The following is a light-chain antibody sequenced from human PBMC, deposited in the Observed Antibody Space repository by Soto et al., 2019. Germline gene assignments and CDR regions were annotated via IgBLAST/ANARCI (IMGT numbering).Light chain of an antibody. CDR1: NSDVGGYNY. V-gene: IGLV2-11*01. J-gene: IGLJ2*01. Sequence: QSALTQPRSVSGSPGQSVTISCTGTNSDVGGYNYVSWYQQYPGKAPKLMISGVSERPSGVPDRFSGSKSGNTASLTISGLQAEDEADYYCTSYTSSVTLVFGGGTKLTVL. CDR3: TSYTSSVTLV. CDR2: GVS.